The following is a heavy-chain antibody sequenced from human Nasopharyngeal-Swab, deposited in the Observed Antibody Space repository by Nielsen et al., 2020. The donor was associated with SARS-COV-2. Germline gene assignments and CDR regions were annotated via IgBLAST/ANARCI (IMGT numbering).Heavy chain of an antibody. V-gene: IGHV3-33*01. CDR2: IWYDGSNK. J-gene: IGHJ4*02. CDR1: GFTFSSYG. Sequence: GGSLRLSCAASGFTFSSYGMHWVRQAPGKGLEWVAVIWYDGSNKYYADSVKGRFTISRDNSKNTLYLQMNSLRAKDTAVYYCARDPDDILTGYYFDYWGQGTLVTVSS. D-gene: IGHD3-9*01. CDR3: ARDPDDILTGYYFDY.